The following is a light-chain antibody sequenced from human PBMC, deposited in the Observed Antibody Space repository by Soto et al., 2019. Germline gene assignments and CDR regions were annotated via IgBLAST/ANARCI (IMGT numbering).Light chain of an antibody. J-gene: IGKJ1*01. CDR1: QSISKY. Sequence: DIQVTQSPSSLSASVGDRVTITCRASQSISKYVNWFQQNPGKAPKLLIYAASSLQSGVPSRFSGSGSGTEFTLTISSLQPDDFATYYCQQYNSFWTFGQGTKVDIK. V-gene: IGKV1-16*01. CDR2: AAS. CDR3: QQYNSFWT.